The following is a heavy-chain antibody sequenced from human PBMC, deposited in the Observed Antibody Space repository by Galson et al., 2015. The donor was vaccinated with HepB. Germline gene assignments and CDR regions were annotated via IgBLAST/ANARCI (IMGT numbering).Heavy chain of an antibody. J-gene: IGHJ6*02. V-gene: IGHV5-51*03. CDR1: GYSFTSYW. CDR2: IYPGDSDT. CDR3: ARLHSRSYDFWSGGPNYYYYGMDV. Sequence: QSGAEVKKPGESLKISCKGSGYSFTSYWIGWVRQMPGKGLEWMGIIYPGDSDTRYSPSFQGQVTISADKSISTAYLQWSSLKASDTAMYYCARLHSRSYDFWSGGPNYYYYGMDVWGQGTTVTVSS. D-gene: IGHD3-3*01.